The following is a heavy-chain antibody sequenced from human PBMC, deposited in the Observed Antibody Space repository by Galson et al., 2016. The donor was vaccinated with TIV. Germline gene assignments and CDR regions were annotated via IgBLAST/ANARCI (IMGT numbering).Heavy chain of an antibody. J-gene: IGHJ3*02. CDR3: ARARGYNFENAFHI. V-gene: IGHV1-69*13. CDR2: IIPMFKIA. D-gene: IGHD5-18*01. Sequence: SVKVSCKASGGTFTSYAINWVRQAPGQGLEWMGGIIPMFKIADYAQKFQGRVTISADEFPSAAYMELSSLRFEDTAVYYCARARGYNFENAFHIWGQGTMVTVSS. CDR1: GGTFTSYA.